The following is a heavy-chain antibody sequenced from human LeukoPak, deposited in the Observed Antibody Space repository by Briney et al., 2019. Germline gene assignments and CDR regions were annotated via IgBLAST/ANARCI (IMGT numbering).Heavy chain of an antibody. J-gene: IGHJ4*02. CDR1: GFTFGDYA. CDR3: AKDAWAGYSGYDWGEDYFDY. V-gene: IGHV3-43*02. Sequence: TGGTLRLSCAASGFTFGDYAMHWVRQAPGKGLEWVSLISGDGGSTYYADSVKGRFTISRNNSKNSLYLQMNSLRTEDTALYYCAKDAWAGYSGYDWGEDYFDYWGQGTLVTVSS. CDR2: ISGDGGST. D-gene: IGHD5-12*01.